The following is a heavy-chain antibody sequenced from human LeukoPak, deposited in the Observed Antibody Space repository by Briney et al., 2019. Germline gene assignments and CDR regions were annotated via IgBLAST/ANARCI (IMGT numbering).Heavy chain of an antibody. CDR2: IYSDVSYT. V-gene: IGHV3-74*01. Sequence: GGSLRLSCAASGFTFSSYWMHWVRHAPGKGLVWASRIYSDVSYTTYADSVKGRFTISRDNAKNTLYLQMNSLRPEDTAVYYCARDRGSSTSFFDIWGQGTMVTVSS. J-gene: IGHJ3*02. CDR3: ARDRGSSTSFFDI. D-gene: IGHD2-2*01. CDR1: GFTFSSYW.